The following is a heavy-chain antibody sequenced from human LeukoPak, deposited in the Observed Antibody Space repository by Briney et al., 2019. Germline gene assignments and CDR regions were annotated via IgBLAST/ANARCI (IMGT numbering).Heavy chain of an antibody. CDR1: GYTFTSYG. CDR2: ISAYNGNT. Sequence: ASVKVSCKASGYTFTSYGISWVRQAPGQGLEWMGWISAYNGNTNYAQKLQGRVTMTTDTSTSTAYMELRSLRSDDTAVYYCARHHLLLWFGGEDDAFDIWGQGTMVTVSS. D-gene: IGHD3-10*01. CDR3: ARHHLLLWFGGEDDAFDI. V-gene: IGHV1-18*01. J-gene: IGHJ3*02.